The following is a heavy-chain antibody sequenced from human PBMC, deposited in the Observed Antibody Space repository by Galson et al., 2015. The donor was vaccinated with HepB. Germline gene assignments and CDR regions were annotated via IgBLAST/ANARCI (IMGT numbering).Heavy chain of an antibody. CDR2: ISYDGGNE. CDR1: GFTFSTYA. CDR3: ARTAAPYYYYFGLDV. J-gene: IGHJ6*02. V-gene: IGHV3-30*04. Sequence: SLRLSCAASGFTFSTYAIHWVRQAPGNGLEWVAVISYDGGNEYYADSLEGRFTISRDNSKNTLYLQMNSLRADDTALYYCARTAAPYYYYFGLDVWGQGTTVIVSS. D-gene: IGHD6-25*01.